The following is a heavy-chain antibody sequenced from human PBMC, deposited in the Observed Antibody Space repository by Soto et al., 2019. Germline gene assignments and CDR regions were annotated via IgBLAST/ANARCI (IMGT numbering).Heavy chain of an antibody. J-gene: IGHJ6*02. D-gene: IGHD2-15*01. CDR1: GFTFSSYS. V-gene: IGHV3-21*01. Sequence: PGGSLRLSCAASGFTFSSYSMNWVRQAPGKGLEWVSSISSSSYIYYADSVKGRFTISRDNAKNSLYLQMNSLRAEDTAVYYCARGSDGRYYYGMDVWGQGTTVTVSS. CDR3: ARGSDGRYYYGMDV. CDR2: ISSSSYI.